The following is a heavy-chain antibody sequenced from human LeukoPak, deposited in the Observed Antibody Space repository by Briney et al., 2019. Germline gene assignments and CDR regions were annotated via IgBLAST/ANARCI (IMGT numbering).Heavy chain of an antibody. J-gene: IGHJ5*02. Sequence: GASVKVSCEASGYTFTDYYIHWVRQAPGQGLEWMGWINPNSGGTNYAQKFQGRVTMTRDTSISTAYMELSSLRYDDTAVYYCATNILVRDIINWFDPWGQGTLVTVSS. CDR3: ATNILVRDIINWFDP. CDR2: INPNSGGT. CDR1: GYTFTDYY. V-gene: IGHV1-2*02. D-gene: IGHD3-10*01.